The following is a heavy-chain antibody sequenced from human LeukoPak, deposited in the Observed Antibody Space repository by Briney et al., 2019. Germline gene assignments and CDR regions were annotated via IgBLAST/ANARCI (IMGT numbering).Heavy chain of an antibody. CDR3: ARKIEYSSSSLEYYFDY. V-gene: IGHV1-2*02. Sequence: ASVKVSCKASGYTFTGYYMHWVRQAPGQGLEWMGWINPNSGGTNYAQKFQGRVTMTRDTPISTAYMELSRLRSDDTAVYYCARKIEYSSSSLEYYFDYWGQGTLVTASS. D-gene: IGHD6-6*01. CDR1: GYTFTGYY. J-gene: IGHJ4*02. CDR2: INPNSGGT.